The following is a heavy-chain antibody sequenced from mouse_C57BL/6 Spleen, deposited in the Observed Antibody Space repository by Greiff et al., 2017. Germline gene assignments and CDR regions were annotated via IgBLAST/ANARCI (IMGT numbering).Heavy chain of an antibody. Sequence: QVQLQQPGAELVKPGASVKLSCKASGYTFTSYWMHWVKQRPGQGLEWIGMIHPNSGSTNYNEKFKSKATLTVDKSSSTAYMQLSSLTSEDSAVYYCARYRQTQDWYWDVWGTGTTVTVSA. CDR3: ARYRQTQDWYWDV. CDR2: IHPNSGST. J-gene: IGHJ1*03. V-gene: IGHV1-64*01. D-gene: IGHD3-2*01. CDR1: GYTFTSYW.